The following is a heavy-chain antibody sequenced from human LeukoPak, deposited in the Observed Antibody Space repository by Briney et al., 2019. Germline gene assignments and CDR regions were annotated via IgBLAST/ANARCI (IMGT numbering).Heavy chain of an antibody. CDR3: ARDRGVPYFITGTTTAFFDY. CDR1: GFTFSSYS. Sequence: PGGSLRLSCAASGFTFSSYSMNWVRQAPGKGLEWVSSISSSSSYIYYADSVQGRFTISRDNAKNSLYLQMNSLRAEDTAVYYCARDRGVPYFITGTTTAFFDYWGQGTLVTVSS. J-gene: IGHJ4*02. D-gene: IGHD1-7*01. V-gene: IGHV3-21*01. CDR2: ISSSSSYI.